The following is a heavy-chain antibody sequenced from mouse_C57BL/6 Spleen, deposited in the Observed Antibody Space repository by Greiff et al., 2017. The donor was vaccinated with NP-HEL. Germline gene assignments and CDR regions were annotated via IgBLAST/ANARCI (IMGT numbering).Heavy chain of an antibody. CDR1: GYSITSGYY. Sequence: VQLKESGPGLVKPSQSLSLTCSVTGYSITSGYYWNWIRQFPGNKLEWMGYISYDGSNNYNPSLKNRISITRDTSKNQFFLKLNSVTTEDTATYYCARGGTRAYFDYWGQGTTLTVSS. CDR3: ARGGTRAYFDY. V-gene: IGHV3-6*01. J-gene: IGHJ2*01. D-gene: IGHD2-14*01. CDR2: ISYDGSN.